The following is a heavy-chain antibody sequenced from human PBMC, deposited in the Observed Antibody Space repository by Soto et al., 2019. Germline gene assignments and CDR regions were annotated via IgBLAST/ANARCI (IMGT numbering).Heavy chain of an antibody. Sequence: PVGYLRSSCSASGFTLSTYAMSWVRQAPGKGLEWVSTIRGSSDGRYFADSVKGRFTISRDNSKNTLYLQMNSLRAEDTAIYYCASLCTGNSWGQGT. CDR3: ASLCTGNS. CDR1: GFTLSTYA. CDR2: IRGSSDGR. J-gene: IGHJ4*02. V-gene: IGHV3-23*01. D-gene: IGHD2-8*02.